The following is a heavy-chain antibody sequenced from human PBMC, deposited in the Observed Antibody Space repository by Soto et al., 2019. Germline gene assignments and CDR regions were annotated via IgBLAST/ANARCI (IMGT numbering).Heavy chain of an antibody. J-gene: IGHJ6*02. D-gene: IGHD7-27*01. V-gene: IGHV4-34*01. CDR2: INHSGST. CDR1: GGSFSGYY. CDR3: ARGRVNWGRGDGMDV. Sequence: PSETLSLTXAVYGGSFSGYYWSWIRQPPGKGLEWIGEINHSGSTNYNPSLKSRVTISVDTSKNQFSLKLSSVTAADTAVYYCARGRVNWGRGDGMDVWGQGTTVTVSS.